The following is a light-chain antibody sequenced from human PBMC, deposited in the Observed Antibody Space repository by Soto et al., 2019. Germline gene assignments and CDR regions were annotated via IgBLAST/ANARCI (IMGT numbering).Light chain of an antibody. V-gene: IGKV3-20*01. CDR2: GAS. Sequence: EIQLTQSPVTLSLSPGERATLSCRASQSVTSSYLAWYQQKPGQAPRLLIYGASSRATGIPARFSGSGSGTDFTLTISRLDPEDFAVYFCQQHGSSPRTFGEGTKVDIK. J-gene: IGKJ1*01. CDR3: QQHGSSPRT. CDR1: QSVTSSY.